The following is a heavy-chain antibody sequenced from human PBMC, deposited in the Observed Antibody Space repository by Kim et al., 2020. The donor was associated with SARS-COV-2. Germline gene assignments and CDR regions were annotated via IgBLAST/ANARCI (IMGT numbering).Heavy chain of an antibody. Sequence: GGSLRLSCAASGFTFSSYEMNWVRQAPGKGLEWVSYISSSGSTIYYADSVKGRFTISRDNAKNSLYLQMNSLRAEDTAVYYCARELAKRWLQSDYWGQGTLVTVSS. CDR2: ISSSGSTI. J-gene: IGHJ4*02. CDR1: GFTFSSYE. D-gene: IGHD5-12*01. V-gene: IGHV3-48*03. CDR3: ARELAKRWLQSDY.